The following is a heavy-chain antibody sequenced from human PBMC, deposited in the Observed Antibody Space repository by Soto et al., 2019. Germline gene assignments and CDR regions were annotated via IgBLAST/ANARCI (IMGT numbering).Heavy chain of an antibody. J-gene: IGHJ3*02. CDR1: GFTFSRHW. CDR3: ARXMRAVPWYGGVSSAFDI. V-gene: IGHV3-74*01. D-gene: IGHD3-10*01. CDR2: TKTDGST. Sequence: PGESLRLSCAASGFTFSRHWIHWVRQAPGKGLVWVARTKTDGSTAYADSVKGRFTISRDNAKNTLCLQMNSLRDEDTAVYYCARXMRAVPWYGGVSSAFDIWGQGTVVTVSS.